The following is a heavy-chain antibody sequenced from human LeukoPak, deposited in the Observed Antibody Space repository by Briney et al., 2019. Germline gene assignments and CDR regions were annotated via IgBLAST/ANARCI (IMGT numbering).Heavy chain of an antibody. D-gene: IGHD3-22*01. CDR3: ARPSGYYAFDS. Sequence: GGSLRLSCEASGFSFSSYSMDWVRQAPGKGLEWVASITSGSRYLYYGDSVKGRFTVSRDNTKNSLHLQMSSLRVDDTAVYYCARPSGYYAFDSWGQGTLVTVSS. V-gene: IGHV3-21*06. CDR2: ITSGSRYL. J-gene: IGHJ4*02. CDR1: GFSFSSYS.